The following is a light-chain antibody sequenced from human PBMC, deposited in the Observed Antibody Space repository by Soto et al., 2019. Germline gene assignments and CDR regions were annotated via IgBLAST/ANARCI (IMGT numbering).Light chain of an antibody. Sequence: DIQMTQSPSSLSASVGDRVTITCRASQSISSYLNWYQQKPGKAPKLLIYAASSLQSGVPSRFRGSVSGTDFTLTISSLQPEDVATYYCQQSYSTPFTFGPGTKVDI. CDR3: QQSYSTPFT. CDR2: AAS. CDR1: QSISSY. V-gene: IGKV1-39*01. J-gene: IGKJ3*01.